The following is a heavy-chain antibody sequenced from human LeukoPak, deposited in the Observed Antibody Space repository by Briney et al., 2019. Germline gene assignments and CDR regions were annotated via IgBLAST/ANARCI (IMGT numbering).Heavy chain of an antibody. J-gene: IGHJ4*02. Sequence: PGGSLRLSCAASGFTFISYAMSWVRQAPGKGLEWVSTISGSGGSTYYADSGKGRFTISRDNSKNTLYLQMNSLRAEDTAVYYCTKPHSGQGYWGQGTLVTVSS. CDR2: ISGSGGST. V-gene: IGHV3-23*01. D-gene: IGHD3-10*01. CDR3: TKPHSGQGY. CDR1: GFTFISYA.